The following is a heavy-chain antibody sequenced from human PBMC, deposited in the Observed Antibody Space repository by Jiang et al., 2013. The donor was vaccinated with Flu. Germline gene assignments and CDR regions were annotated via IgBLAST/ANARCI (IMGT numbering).Heavy chain of an antibody. CDR1: GVSISDYY. D-gene: IGHD2-21*02. J-gene: IGHJ4*01. Sequence: GSGLVKPSETLSLTCSVSGVSISDYYWSWIRQPPAKGLEWIGHISYSGSTNYNPSLKSRVTISGDTSKNQFSLKLSSVTAADTAVYYCARADLVVTAPLLFDFWG. V-gene: IGHV4-59*01. CDR3: ARADLVVTAPLLFDF. CDR2: ISYSGST.